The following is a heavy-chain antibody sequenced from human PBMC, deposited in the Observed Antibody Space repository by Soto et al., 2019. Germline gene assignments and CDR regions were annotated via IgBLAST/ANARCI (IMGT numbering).Heavy chain of an antibody. V-gene: IGHV4-30-4*01. CDR1: GGSISSGYYY. Sequence: PSETLSLTCSVSGGSISSGYYYWSWIRQPPGKGLEWIGNIYYSGNTYYNPSLKSRLIISIDTSKNQFYLKVGSVTAADTAVYYCASSSLYRMDVWGQGNTVTVSS. CDR3: ASSSLYRMDV. CDR2: IYYSGNT. J-gene: IGHJ6*02.